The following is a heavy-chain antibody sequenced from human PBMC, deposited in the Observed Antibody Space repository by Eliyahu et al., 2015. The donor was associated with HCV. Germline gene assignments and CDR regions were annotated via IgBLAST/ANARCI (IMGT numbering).Heavy chain of an antibody. Sequence: QVQLQESGPGLVKPSETLSLTCTVSGGSIXTYYWSWIRQPPGKGLXWIGYIPXSWRNNHNPSLKSRVAISVDTSKNQFSLSLTSVTAADTAVYYCASGGGGIAVAGTGGWFDPWGQGTLVTVSS. CDR2: IPXSWRN. V-gene: IGHV4-59*01. CDR1: GGSIXTYY. J-gene: IGHJ5*02. CDR3: ASGGGGIAVAGTGGWFDP. D-gene: IGHD6-19*01.